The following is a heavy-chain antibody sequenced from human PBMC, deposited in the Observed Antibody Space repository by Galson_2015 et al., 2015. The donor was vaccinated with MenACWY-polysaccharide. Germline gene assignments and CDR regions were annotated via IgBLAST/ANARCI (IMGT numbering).Heavy chain of an antibody. CDR2: ISTYSGNT. CDR1: GYPFTSYG. CDR3: ARAGTRIAAAGTGGYYALDV. Sequence: SVKVSCKASGYPFTSYGVTWVRQVPGQGLEWMGWISTYSGNTNYTQSLQGRVTLTTETSTRTAHMELRNLRSDDTATYYCARAGTRIAAAGTGGYYALDVWGQGTTVIVSS. D-gene: IGHD6-13*01. J-gene: IGHJ6*02. V-gene: IGHV1-18*01.